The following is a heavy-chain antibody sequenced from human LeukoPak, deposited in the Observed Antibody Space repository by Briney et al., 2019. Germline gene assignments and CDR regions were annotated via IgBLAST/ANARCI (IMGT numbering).Heavy chain of an antibody. D-gene: IGHD3-22*01. CDR1: DGSITNYY. J-gene: IGHJ4*02. V-gene: IGHV4-4*07. CDR2: IYTSGST. Sequence: SETLSLTCTVSDGSITNYYWGWIRQPAGKGLEWIGRIYTSGSTDYNPSLRSRLTMSVDTSKNQFSLKLSSVTAAGTAVYYCARESKTYDGSGYYLDYWGQGTLVTVSS. CDR3: ARESKTYDGSGYYLDY.